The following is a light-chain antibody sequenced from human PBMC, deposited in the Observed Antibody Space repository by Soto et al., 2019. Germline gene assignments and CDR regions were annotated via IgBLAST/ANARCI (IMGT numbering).Light chain of an antibody. CDR1: QSVSSSY. CDR3: QQYGSSPEWT. V-gene: IGKV3-20*01. CDR2: GAS. J-gene: IGKJ1*01. Sequence: EIVLTQSPGTLSLSPGERATLSCRASQSVSSSYLAWYQQKPGQAPRLLIYGASSRATGIPDRFSGSGSGTDFTLTISRLEPEDFAVYYCQQYGSSPEWTFGQGTKVDNK.